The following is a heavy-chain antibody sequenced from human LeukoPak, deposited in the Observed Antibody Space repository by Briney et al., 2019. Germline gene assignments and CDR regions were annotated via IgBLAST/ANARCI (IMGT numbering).Heavy chain of an antibody. D-gene: IGHD5-12*01. CDR2: TPYDGNTK. V-gene: IGHV3-30-3*01. CDR1: GFSFSSFA. CDR3: ARDGNSGYDLTYYYGMDV. J-gene: IGHJ6*02. Sequence: GRSLRLSCVASGFSFSSFAMRWVRQSPGKGLEWVAVTPYDGNTKYYADSVKGRFTISRDNSKNTLYLQMNSLRAEDTALYYCARDGNSGYDLTYYYGMDVWGQGTTVTVSS.